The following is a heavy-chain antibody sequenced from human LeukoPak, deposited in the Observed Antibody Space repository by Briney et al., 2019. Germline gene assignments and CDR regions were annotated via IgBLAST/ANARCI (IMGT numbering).Heavy chain of an antibody. CDR3: ARDSGVVGTTSGIEMTT. Sequence: ASVKVSCKSSGYTFTTYYMHWVRQAPGQGLEWMGIINPSGGSTSYAQKFQGRVTMTRDMSTTTVYMELSSLSSEDTAMYYCARDSGVVGTTSGIEMTTWGQGTLVTVSS. CDR2: INPSGGST. CDR1: GYTFTTYY. V-gene: IGHV1-46*01. J-gene: IGHJ4*02. D-gene: IGHD1-26*01.